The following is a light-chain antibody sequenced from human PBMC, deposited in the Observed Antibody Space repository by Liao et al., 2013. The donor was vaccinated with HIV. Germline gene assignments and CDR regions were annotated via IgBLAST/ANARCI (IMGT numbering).Light chain of an antibody. CDR3: QVWDSSSDHNWV. J-gene: IGLJ3*02. CDR1: ALPKQY. Sequence: SYELTQPPSVSVSPGQTARITCSGDALPKQYAFWFQQKPGQAPVLVIYKDIERPSGIPERVSGSSSGTTVTLTISGVQAEDEADYYCQVWDSSSDHNWVFGGGTKLTVL. V-gene: IGLV3-25*03. CDR2: KDI.